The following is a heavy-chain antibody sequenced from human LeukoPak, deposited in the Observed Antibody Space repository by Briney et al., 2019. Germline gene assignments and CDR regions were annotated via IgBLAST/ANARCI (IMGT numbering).Heavy chain of an antibody. CDR1: GYTFTNYG. CDR2: ISTYNGNT. J-gene: IGHJ6*02. CDR3: AREDPHHGMDV. Sequence: ASVKVSCKASGYTFTNYGISWVRQAPGQGLEWMGWISTYNGNTNYAQRFQGRVTMTTDTSTTTAYMELRSLRSDDTAVFYCAREDPHHGMDVWGQGTTVTVSS. V-gene: IGHV1-18*01.